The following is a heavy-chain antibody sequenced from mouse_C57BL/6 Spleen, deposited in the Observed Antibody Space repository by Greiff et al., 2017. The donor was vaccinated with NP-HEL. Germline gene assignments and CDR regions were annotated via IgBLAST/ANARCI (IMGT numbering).Heavy chain of an antibody. Sequence: EVKVVESGEGLVKPGGSLKLSCAASGFTFSSYAMSWVRQTPEKRLEWVAYISSGGDYIYYADTVKGRFTISRDNARNTLYLQMSSLKSEDTAMYYCTREDDYYGSPSWFAYWGQGTLVTVSA. CDR2: ISSGGDYI. CDR3: TREDDYYGSPSWFAY. CDR1: GFTFSSYA. J-gene: IGHJ3*01. D-gene: IGHD1-1*01. V-gene: IGHV5-9-1*02.